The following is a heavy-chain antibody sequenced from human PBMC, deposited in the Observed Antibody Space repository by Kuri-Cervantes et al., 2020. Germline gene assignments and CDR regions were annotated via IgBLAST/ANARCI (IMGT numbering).Heavy chain of an antibody. D-gene: IGHD5-18*01. Sequence: ESLKISCAVSGGSFSGYYWSWIRQPPGKGLEWIGEINHSGSTNYNPSLKSRVTISVDTSKNQFSLKLSSVTAADTAVYYCARARFGNTAMVQYYYYYYMDVWGKGTTVTVSS. CDR3: ARARFGNTAMVQYYYYYYMDV. V-gene: IGHV4-34*01. CDR2: INHSGST. J-gene: IGHJ6*03. CDR1: GGSFSGYY.